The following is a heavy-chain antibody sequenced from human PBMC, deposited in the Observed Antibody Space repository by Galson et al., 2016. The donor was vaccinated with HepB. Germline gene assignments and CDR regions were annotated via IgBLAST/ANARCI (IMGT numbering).Heavy chain of an antibody. D-gene: IGHD5-24*01. Sequence: FGTASGLNFGIDGVNWLRQAPGKGLEWIAYITSDSTNIQYADSVRGRFTISRDNAERSVYLQMNRLKVEDTAVYFCARDRDYAFDIWGQGTMVPVSS. J-gene: IGHJ3*02. CDR2: ITSDSTNI. V-gene: IGHV3-48*01. CDR1: GLNFGIDG. CDR3: ARDRDYAFDI.